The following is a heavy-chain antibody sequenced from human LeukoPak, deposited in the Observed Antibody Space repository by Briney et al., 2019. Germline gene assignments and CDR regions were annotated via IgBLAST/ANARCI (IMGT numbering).Heavy chain of an antibody. Sequence: GGSLRLSCAASVFSFSTYAMYWVHQAPGKGLEWVAFIHTDGSNKNYADSVKGRFTISRDNSKNTVHLQMDSLRPEDTAVYYCASRPNDSWRGPFDYWGLGTLVTVSS. J-gene: IGHJ4*02. CDR1: VFSFSTYA. CDR3: ASRPNDSWRGPFDY. V-gene: IGHV3-30*02. D-gene: IGHD3-3*01. CDR2: IHTDGSNK.